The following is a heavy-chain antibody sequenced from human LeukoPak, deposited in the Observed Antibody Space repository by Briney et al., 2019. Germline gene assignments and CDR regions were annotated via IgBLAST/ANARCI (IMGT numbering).Heavy chain of an antibody. CDR3: ARVKGDYYGSGSKRFDY. CDR1: GFTFSSYS. J-gene: IGHJ4*02. V-gene: IGHV3-48*04. CDR2: ISSSSSTI. D-gene: IGHD3-10*01. Sequence: GGSLRLSCATSGFTFSSYSMNWVRQAPGKGLEWVSYISSSSSTIYYADSVKGRFTISRDNAKNSLYLQMNSLRAEDTAVYYCARVKGDYYGSGSKRFDYWGQGTLVTVSS.